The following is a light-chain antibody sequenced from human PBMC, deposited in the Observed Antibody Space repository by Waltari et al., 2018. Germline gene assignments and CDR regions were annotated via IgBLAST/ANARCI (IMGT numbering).Light chain of an antibody. CDR2: WAS. J-gene: IGKJ5*01. Sequence: DIVMTQSPDSLAVSLGERATINCKSSQSVLYSSNNKNYLAWYKQKPGQPPKLLIYWASTRESGVPDRFSGSGSGTDFTLTISSLQAEDVAVYYCQQYYSTLGTFGQGTRLEIK. CDR3: QQYYSTLGT. CDR1: QSVLYSSNNKNY. V-gene: IGKV4-1*01.